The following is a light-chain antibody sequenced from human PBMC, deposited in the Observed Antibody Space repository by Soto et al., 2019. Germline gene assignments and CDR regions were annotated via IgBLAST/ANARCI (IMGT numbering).Light chain of an antibody. CDR1: SSDVGGYNY. CDR2: DVS. Sequence: QSVLTQPASVSGSPGQSITISCTGTSSDVGGYNYVSWYQQHPGKAPKLMIYDVSNRPSGVSNRFSGSKSGNTASLTISGLPAEDEADYYCSSYTSSTTLKVFGGGTQLTVL. CDR3: SSYTSSTTLKV. J-gene: IGLJ2*01. V-gene: IGLV2-14*03.